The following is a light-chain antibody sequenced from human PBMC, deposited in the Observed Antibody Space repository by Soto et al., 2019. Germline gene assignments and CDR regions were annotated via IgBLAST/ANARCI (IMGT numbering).Light chain of an antibody. J-gene: IGKJ1*01. CDR1: QGVSTN. CDR2: GAS. V-gene: IGKV3-15*01. Sequence: EIVMTQSPATLSVSPGERATLSCRASQGVSTNLAWYQQKPGQAPRLLIYGASTRATGIPARFSGSGSGTDFTLTISSLQSEDFAVYYCQQYDNWPPWTFGRGTKVEIK. CDR3: QQYDNWPPWT.